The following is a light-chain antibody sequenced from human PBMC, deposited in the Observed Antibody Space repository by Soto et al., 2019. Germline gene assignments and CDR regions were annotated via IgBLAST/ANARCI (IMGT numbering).Light chain of an antibody. J-gene: IGLJ1*01. CDR1: SSDVGGYGS. Sequence: QSALTQPASVSGPPGQSITISCTGTSSDVGGYGSVSWYQQHPGKAQKLMIYEVSNRPSGVSNRVSGSKSGNTASLTIAGLQAEDEADYYCSSYTSSGTYVFGTGTKLTVL. CDR3: SSYTSSGTYV. V-gene: IGLV2-14*01. CDR2: EVS.